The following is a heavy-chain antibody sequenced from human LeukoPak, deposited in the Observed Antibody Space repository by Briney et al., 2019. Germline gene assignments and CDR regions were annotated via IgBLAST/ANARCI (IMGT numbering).Heavy chain of an antibody. CDR1: GGSISRYY. V-gene: IGHV4-59*08. D-gene: IGHD2-2*02. Sequence: TPSETMSLTCTVSGGSISRYYWTWIRQHPGKGLEWIGYVYYSGCTVYNPSFTNRVTISVDTSNKQFSLNLSSVTAADTAVYYCARRCSGPTCYTGAYDVWGQGTMVTVSS. CDR3: ARRCSGPTCYTGAYDV. J-gene: IGHJ3*01. CDR2: VYYSGCT.